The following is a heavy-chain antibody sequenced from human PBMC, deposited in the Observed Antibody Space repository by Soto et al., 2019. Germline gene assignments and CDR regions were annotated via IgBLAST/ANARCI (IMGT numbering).Heavy chain of an antibody. CDR3: ARTSILGHCTA. CDR2: ITANNVNT. CDR1: GYTFTSYG. Sequence: ASVKVSWKTSGYTFTSYGISWVRQAPGQGLEWMGWITANNVNTNYAQKFQGRVTMTTDTSTATAYMELRSLRSDDTAVYYCARTSILGHCTAWGQGTLVTVSS. J-gene: IGHJ5*02. D-gene: IGHD2-8*01. V-gene: IGHV1-18*01.